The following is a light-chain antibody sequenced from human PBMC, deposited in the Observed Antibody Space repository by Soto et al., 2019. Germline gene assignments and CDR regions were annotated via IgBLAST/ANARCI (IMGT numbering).Light chain of an antibody. CDR3: GTWDTRLNAGV. V-gene: IGLV1-51*01. CDR2: DNN. Sequence: QSVLTQPPSVSAAPGQKVTISCSGSSSNIGKNSVSWYQHLPGTAPKLLIYDNNKRPSGLPDRFSGSKSGTSATLGITGLQTGDEADYYCGTWDTRLNAGVFGGGTKVTVL. J-gene: IGLJ2*01. CDR1: SSNIGKNS.